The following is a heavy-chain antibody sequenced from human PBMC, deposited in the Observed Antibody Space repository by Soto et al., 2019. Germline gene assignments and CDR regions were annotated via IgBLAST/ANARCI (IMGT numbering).Heavy chain of an antibody. V-gene: IGHV3-30-3*02. D-gene: IGHD3-22*01. CDR1: GFTYSTYT. Sequence: PGGSLRLSCAASGFTYSTYTMHWVRQAPGKGLEWVAVISYDGNNKFYADSVKGRFTISRDSTKQTLYLQMNGLRPDDTAAYYCAKRDYADSRGFAPLFHRWGQGILVTGSS. CDR3: AKRDYADSRGFAPLFHR. CDR2: ISYDGNNK. J-gene: IGHJ1*01.